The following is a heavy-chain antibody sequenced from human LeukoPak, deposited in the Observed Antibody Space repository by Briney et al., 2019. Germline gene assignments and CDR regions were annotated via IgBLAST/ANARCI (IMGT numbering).Heavy chain of an antibody. CDR3: ARVRFDCSSTSCYWDAFDI. J-gene: IGHJ3*02. Sequence: ASVKVSCKASGYTFTSYDINWVRQATGQGREWMGWMNPNSGNTGYAQKFQGRVTMTRNTSISTAYMELSSLRSEDTAVYYCARVRFDCSSTSCYWDAFDIWGQGTMVTVSS. CDR2: MNPNSGNT. D-gene: IGHD2-2*01. V-gene: IGHV1-8*01. CDR1: GYTFTSYD.